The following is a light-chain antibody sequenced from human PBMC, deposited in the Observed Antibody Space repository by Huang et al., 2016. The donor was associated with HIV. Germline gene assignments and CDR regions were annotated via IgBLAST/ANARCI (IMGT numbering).Light chain of an antibody. Sequence: DIVMTQSPDSLAVSLGERATINCKSSQSVLYSSNNKNYLAWYQQKPGQPPKLLIYWALTLESGVPDRFSGSGSGTDFTLTISSLQAEDVAVYYCQQYYSTPFTFGPGTKVDIK. CDR2: WAL. CDR1: QSVLYSSNNKNY. CDR3: QQYYSTPFT. V-gene: IGKV4-1*01. J-gene: IGKJ3*01.